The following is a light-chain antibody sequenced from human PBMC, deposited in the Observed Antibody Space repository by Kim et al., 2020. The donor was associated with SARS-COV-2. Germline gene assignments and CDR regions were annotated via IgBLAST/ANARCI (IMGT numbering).Light chain of an antibody. CDR3: RQSYGTPFT. Sequence: DIQMTQSPSSLSASVGDRVTITCRASQSITSHLNWFQQKPGKAPQLLIYAASSLPSGVPSRFSGSGSGTDFTLSISSRQPEHFATYNCRQSYGTPFTFGRGTTVDL. CDR1: QSITSH. CDR2: AAS. V-gene: IGKV1-39*01. J-gene: IGKJ3*01.